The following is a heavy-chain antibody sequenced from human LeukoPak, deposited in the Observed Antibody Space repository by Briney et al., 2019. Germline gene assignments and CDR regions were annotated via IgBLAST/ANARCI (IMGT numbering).Heavy chain of an antibody. J-gene: IGHJ4*02. Sequence: GSLRLSCAASGFTFSDYYMSWIRQAPGKGLEWVSYISSSGSTIYYADSVKGRFTISRDNAKNSLYLQMNSLRAEDTAVYYCATTVAKPHYFDYWGQGTLVTVSS. V-gene: IGHV3-11*04. CDR1: GFTFSDYY. CDR2: ISSSGSTI. D-gene: IGHD4-23*01. CDR3: ATTVAKPHYFDY.